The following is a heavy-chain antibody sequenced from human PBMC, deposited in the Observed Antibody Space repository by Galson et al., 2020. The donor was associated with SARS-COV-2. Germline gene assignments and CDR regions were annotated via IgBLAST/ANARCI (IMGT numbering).Heavy chain of an antibody. D-gene: IGHD6-6*01. Sequence: GGSLRLSCAASGFTFDDYAMHWVRQAPGKGLEWVSSIHWNSGSRGYSDSVKGRFTISRDNAKNSVFLQMNSLRGEDTALYFCVKVSSSVERHFDDWGQGTLVTVSS. CDR3: VKVSSSVERHFDD. CDR1: GFTFDDYA. CDR2: IHWNSGSR. V-gene: IGHV3-9*01. J-gene: IGHJ4*02.